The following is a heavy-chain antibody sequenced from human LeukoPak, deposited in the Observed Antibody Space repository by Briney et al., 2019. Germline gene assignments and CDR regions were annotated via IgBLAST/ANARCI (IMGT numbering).Heavy chain of an antibody. J-gene: IGHJ4*02. D-gene: IGHD3-3*01. V-gene: IGHV4-30-4*08. CDR3: ARVGDDFWSGLVAYYFDY. CDR2: IYYSGST. Sequence: SETLSLTCTVSGGSISSGDYYWSWIRQPPGKGLEWIGYIYYSGSTYYNPSLKSRVTISVDTSKNQFSLKLSSVTAADTAVYYCARVGDDFWSGLVAYYFDYWGQGTLVTVSS. CDR1: GGSISSGDYY.